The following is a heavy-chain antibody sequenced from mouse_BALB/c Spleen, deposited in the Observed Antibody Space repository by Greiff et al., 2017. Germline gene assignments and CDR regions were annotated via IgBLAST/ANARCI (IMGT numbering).Heavy chain of an antibody. CDR1: GFNIKDTY. D-gene: IGHD2-1*01. CDR3: ASYGNYDY. Sequence: EVKLMESGAELVKPGASVKLSCTASGFNIKDTYMHWVKQRPEQGLEWIGRIDPANGNTKYDPKFQGKATITADTSSNTAYLQLSSLTSEDTAVYYCASYGNYDYWGQGTTLTVSS. J-gene: IGHJ2*01. V-gene: IGHV14-3*02. CDR2: IDPANGNT.